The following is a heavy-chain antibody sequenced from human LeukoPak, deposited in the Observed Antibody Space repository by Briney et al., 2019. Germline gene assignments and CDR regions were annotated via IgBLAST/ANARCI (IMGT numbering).Heavy chain of an antibody. CDR2: INTDGSST. Sequence: PGGSLGLSCAASGLTFNAYAFTWVRQAPGKGLVWVSRINTDGSSTSYADSVKGRFTISRDNAKNTLYLQMNSLRAEDTAVYYCARDSGSYSLDFDYWGQGTLVTVSS. V-gene: IGHV3-74*01. J-gene: IGHJ4*02. CDR3: ARDSGSYSLDFDY. D-gene: IGHD1-26*01. CDR1: GLTFNAYA.